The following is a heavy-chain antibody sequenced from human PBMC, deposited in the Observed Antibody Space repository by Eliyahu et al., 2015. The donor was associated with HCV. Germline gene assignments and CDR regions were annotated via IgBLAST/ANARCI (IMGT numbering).Heavy chain of an antibody. D-gene: IGHD6-19*01. CDR3: ASGGGGIAVTGTGGWFDP. J-gene: IGHJ5*02. V-gene: IGHV4-59*01. CDR1: GXXISXYX. CDR2: IYHSAST. Sequence: QVQLQESGPGLXKPSETLSLTCXVSGXXISXYXWSWIRQPPGKGLEWIGYIYHSASTTHNPXLKSRVTISLDTSKNQFSLKLSSVTAADTAVYYCASGGGGIAVTGTGGWFDPWGQGTLVTVSS.